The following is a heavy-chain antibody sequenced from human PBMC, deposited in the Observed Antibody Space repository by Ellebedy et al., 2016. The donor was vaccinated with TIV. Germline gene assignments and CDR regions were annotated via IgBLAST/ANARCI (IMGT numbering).Heavy chain of an antibody. V-gene: IGHV3-15*07. CDR2: IKSKTDGGTT. Sequence: GESLKISCAASGFTFSDHYMDWVRQAPGKGLEWVGRIKSKTDGGTTDYAAPVKGRFTISRDDSKNTLYLQMNSLKTEDTAVYYCSSSWYTFIDYWGQGTLVTVSS. J-gene: IGHJ4*02. CDR3: SSSWYTFIDY. D-gene: IGHD6-13*01. CDR1: GFTFSDHY.